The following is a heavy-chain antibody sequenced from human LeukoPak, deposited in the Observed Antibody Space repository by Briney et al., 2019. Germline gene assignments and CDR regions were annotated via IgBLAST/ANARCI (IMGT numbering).Heavy chain of an antibody. CDR2: INPNSGDP. D-gene: IGHD5-12*01. CDR1: GYTFTDSY. Sequence: ASVKVSCKTSGYTFTDSYIHWVRQAPGQGLEWMGRINPNSGDPNYPQKFQGRVTMTRDTSISTAYMEMSSLTSDDTAVYYCARLYSGYGNYYYYMDVWGKGTTVTVSS. CDR3: ARLYSGYGNYYYYMDV. V-gene: IGHV1-2*06. J-gene: IGHJ6*03.